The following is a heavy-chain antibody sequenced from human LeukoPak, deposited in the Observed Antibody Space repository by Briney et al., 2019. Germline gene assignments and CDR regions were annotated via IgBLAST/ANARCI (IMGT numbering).Heavy chain of an antibody. J-gene: IGHJ5*01. CDR1: GYTFTNHA. CDR3: ARPGASSPGNWFAS. V-gene: IGHV1-3*04. Sequence: GASVKVSCKAPGYTFTNHAMHWVRQTPGQGLEWMGWINTADGNTKYSQKFQGRVTITRDTSASIVYLELTSLRSEDTAVYYCARPGASSPGNWFASWGQGTLVTVSS. CDR2: INTADGNT. D-gene: IGHD6-13*01.